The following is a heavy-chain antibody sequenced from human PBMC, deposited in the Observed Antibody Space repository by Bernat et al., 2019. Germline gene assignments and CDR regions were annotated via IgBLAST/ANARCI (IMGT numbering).Heavy chain of an antibody. CDR3: SRPGGSYVFRGFDS. Sequence: VHLVESGGGVVQPGRSLRLSCAASGFTFSNYAMSWVRQAPGKGLEWVSAIGGSDGNTYYADSVKGRFTISRDNSKNILYLQMNSLRAEDTAVYSCSRPGGSYVFRGFDSWGQGTLVTVSS. J-gene: IGHJ4*02. D-gene: IGHD1-26*01. CDR1: GFTFSNYA. CDR2: IGGSDGNT. V-gene: IGHV3-23*04.